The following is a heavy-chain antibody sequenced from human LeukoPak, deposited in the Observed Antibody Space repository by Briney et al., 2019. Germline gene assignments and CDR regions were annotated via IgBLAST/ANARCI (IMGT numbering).Heavy chain of an antibody. CDR1: GGSISNYY. J-gene: IGHJ5*02. D-gene: IGHD3-16*01. Sequence: SETLSLTCTVSGGSISNYYWTWIRQSPGKGLEWIGYIYSSGSTKYNPSLKSRVTISVDTSKNQFSLNLSSVTAADTALYYCARRSQENGVITANNWFDPWGQGTLVTVSS. V-gene: IGHV4-59*08. CDR3: ARRSQENGVITANNWFDP. CDR2: IYSSGST.